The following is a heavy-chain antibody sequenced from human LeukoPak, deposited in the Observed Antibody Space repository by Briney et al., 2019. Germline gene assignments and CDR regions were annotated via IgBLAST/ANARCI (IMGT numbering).Heavy chain of an antibody. V-gene: IGHV1-2*04. CDR3: ARAGGASDSSGWYVFDY. J-gene: IGHJ4*02. CDR2: INPNSGGT. Sequence: ASVKVSCKASGYTFTGYYIHWVRQAPGQRLEWMGWINPNSGGTNYAQMFQGWVTMTRDTSISTAYMELSRLRSDDTAVYYCARAGGASDSSGWYVFDYWGQGTLVTVSS. CDR1: GYTFTGYY. D-gene: IGHD6-19*01.